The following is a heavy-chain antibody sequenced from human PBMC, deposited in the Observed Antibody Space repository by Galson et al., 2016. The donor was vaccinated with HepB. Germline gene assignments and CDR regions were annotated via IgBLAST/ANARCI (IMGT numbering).Heavy chain of an antibody. D-gene: IGHD2-2*02. CDR3: ARGSRYCSSTSCYTAYNWFEP. CDR1: GATFSSYA. J-gene: IGHJ5*02. CDR2: VIPIFNIS. Sequence: SVKVSCKASGATFSSYAVSWVRQAPGQGLEWMGGVIPIFNISDHAHKFQGRVTITADRSTSTAYMELNSLRSDDTAVYYCARGSRYCSSTSCYTAYNWFEPWGQGTLVTVSS. V-gene: IGHV1-69*10.